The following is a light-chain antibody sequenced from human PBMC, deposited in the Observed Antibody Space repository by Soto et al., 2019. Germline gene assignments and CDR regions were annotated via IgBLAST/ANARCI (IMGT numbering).Light chain of an antibody. J-gene: IGLJ2*01. CDR3: SSYTSATTHVI. Sequence: QSVLTQPASVSGSLGQSITISCTGTRSDVGGYNFVSWYRQHPGKAPKLLIYAVTNRPSGVSTRLSASKSGNTASLTISGLQAEDEADYYCSSYTSATTHVIFGGGTKVTVL. CDR2: AVT. V-gene: IGLV2-14*01. CDR1: RSDVGGYNF.